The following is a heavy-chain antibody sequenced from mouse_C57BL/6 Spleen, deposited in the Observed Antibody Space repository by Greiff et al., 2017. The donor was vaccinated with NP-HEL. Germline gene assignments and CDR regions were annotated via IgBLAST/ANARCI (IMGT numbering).Heavy chain of an antibody. J-gene: IGHJ2*01. Sequence: VQLQQPGAELVKPGASVKMSCKASGYTFTSYWITWVKQRPGQGLEWIGDIYPGSGSTNYNEKFKSKATLTVDTSSSTAYMQLSSLTSEDSAVYYCARSRSQDSSGYGYWGQGTTLTVSS. D-gene: IGHD3-2*02. CDR1: GYTFTSYW. V-gene: IGHV1-55*01. CDR3: ARSRSQDSSGYGY. CDR2: IYPGSGST.